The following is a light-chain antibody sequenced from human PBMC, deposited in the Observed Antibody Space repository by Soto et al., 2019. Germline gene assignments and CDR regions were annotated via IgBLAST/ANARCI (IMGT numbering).Light chain of an antibody. Sequence: EIVLTQSPGTLSLFLGERATLSCRASQSVTSNSLSWYQQKPGQAPRLLIYGASTRVTGIPDRFSGSGSGTEFTFTISRLEPEDFALYYCHQYGGPPRTFGQGTKVEIK. CDR1: QSVTSNS. CDR3: HQYGGPPRT. J-gene: IGKJ1*01. V-gene: IGKV3-20*01. CDR2: GAS.